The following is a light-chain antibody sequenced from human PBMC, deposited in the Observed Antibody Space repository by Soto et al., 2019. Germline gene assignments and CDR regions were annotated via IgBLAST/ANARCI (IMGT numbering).Light chain of an antibody. J-gene: IGKJ3*01. CDR1: RSISTW. CDR3: KQFYTYPST. Sequence: DIQMTQSPSTLSASVRDRVTITCRASRSISTWLAWYQQIPGKAPKLLIYDASSLEIGVPSRFRGSGSGTEFTLPLSPLPPDFFPPYYRKQFYTYPSTFAPGPKVDIK. CDR2: DAS. V-gene: IGKV1-5*01.